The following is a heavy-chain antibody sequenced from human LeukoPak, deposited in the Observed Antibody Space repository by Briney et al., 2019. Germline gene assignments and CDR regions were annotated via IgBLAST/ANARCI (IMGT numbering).Heavy chain of an antibody. D-gene: IGHD5-18*01. Sequence: SETLSLTCAVYGGSFSGYYWSWIRQPPGKGLEWIGEINHSGSTNYNPSLKSRVTISGDTSKNQFSLKLSSVTAADTAVYFCARVGYSYVINDWSRTGLGAYPTKYYYHIDVWGKGTTVTVSS. V-gene: IGHV4-34*01. CDR3: ARVGYSYVINDWSRTGLGAYPTKYYYHIDV. CDR2: INHSGST. CDR1: GGSFSGYY. J-gene: IGHJ6*03.